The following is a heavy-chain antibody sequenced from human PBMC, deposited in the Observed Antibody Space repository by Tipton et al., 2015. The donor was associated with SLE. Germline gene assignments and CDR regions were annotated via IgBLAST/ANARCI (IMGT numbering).Heavy chain of an antibody. Sequence: SLRLSCAASGFTFNNAWMSWVRQAPGKGLEWVGRIKSKTDGGTTDYAAPVKDRFTISRDDSKNTLYLQMNSLKTEDTAVYYCTTRFWSGYYDFDDWGQGTLVTVSS. CDR1: GFTFNNAW. CDR2: IKSKTDGGTT. D-gene: IGHD3-3*01. CDR3: TTRFWSGYYDFDD. J-gene: IGHJ4*02. V-gene: IGHV3-15*01.